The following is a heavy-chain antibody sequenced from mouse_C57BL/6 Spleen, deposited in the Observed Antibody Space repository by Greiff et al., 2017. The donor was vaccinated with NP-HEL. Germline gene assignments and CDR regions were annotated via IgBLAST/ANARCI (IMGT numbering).Heavy chain of an antibody. CDR3: ARENDYDSWFAY. J-gene: IGHJ3*01. V-gene: IGHV1-72*01. CDR2: IDPNSGGT. D-gene: IGHD2-4*01. CDR1: GYTFTSYW. Sequence: VQLQQSGPELVKPGASVKLSCKASGYTFTSYWMHWVKQRPGRGLEWIGRIDPNSGGTKYNEKFKSKATLTVDKPSSTAYMQLSSLTSEDSAVYYCARENDYDSWFAYWGQGTLVTVSA.